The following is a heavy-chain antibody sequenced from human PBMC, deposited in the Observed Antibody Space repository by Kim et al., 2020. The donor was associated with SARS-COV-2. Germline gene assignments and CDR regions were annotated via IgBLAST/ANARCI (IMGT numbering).Heavy chain of an antibody. V-gene: IGHV1-18*01. J-gene: IGHJ4*02. D-gene: IGHD3-22*01. CDR3: ARETYYYDSSGYLY. CDR1: GYTFTSYG. Sequence: ASVKVSCKASGYTFTSYGISWVRQAPGQGLEWMGWISAYNGNTNYAQKLQGRVTMTTDTSTSTAYMELRSLRSDDTAVYYCARETYYYDSSGYLYWGQGTLVTVSS. CDR2: ISAYNGNT.